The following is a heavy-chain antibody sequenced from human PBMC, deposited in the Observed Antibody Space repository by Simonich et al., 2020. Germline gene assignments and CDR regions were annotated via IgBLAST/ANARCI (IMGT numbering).Heavy chain of an antibody. V-gene: IGHV1-2*02. CDR1: GYTFTGYY. CDR2: INPNSGGT. J-gene: IGHJ3*02. CDR3: ARVRFEAFDI. Sequence: QVQLVQSGAEVKKPGASVKVSCMASGYTFTGYYMHWVRQDPGQGLEGRGGINPNSGGTNYAQKFQGRVTMTRDTSISTAYMELSRLRSDDTAVYYCARVRFEAFDIWGQGTMVTVSS.